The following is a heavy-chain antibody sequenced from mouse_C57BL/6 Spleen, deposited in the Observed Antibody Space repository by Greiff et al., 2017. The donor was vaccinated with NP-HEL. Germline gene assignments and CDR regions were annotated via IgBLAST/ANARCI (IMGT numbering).Heavy chain of an antibody. D-gene: IGHD1-1*01. CDR3: ARHGSSYWYFDV. CDR1: GFTFSDYY. V-gene: IGHV5-12*01. J-gene: IGHJ1*03. CDR2: ISNGGGST. Sequence: EVQLVESGGGLVQPGGSLKLSCAASGFTFSDYYMSWVRQTPEKRLEWVAYISNGGGSTYYPDTVKGRFTISRDNAKNTLYLQMSRLKSEDTAMYYCARHGSSYWYFDVWGTGTTVTVSS.